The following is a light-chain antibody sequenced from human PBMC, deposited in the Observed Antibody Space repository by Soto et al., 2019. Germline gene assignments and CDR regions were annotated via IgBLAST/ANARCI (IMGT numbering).Light chain of an antibody. J-gene: IGKJ4*01. Sequence: EIVLTQSPATLSLSPGERATLSCRASQSVGTYLAWYQQKPGQAPRLLIYDAFNRATGFPARFSGSGSGTDFTLTISSLEPEDFAVYYCQQRSTRPLTFGGGTKVEIK. CDR2: DAF. CDR3: QQRSTRPLT. V-gene: IGKV3-11*01. CDR1: QSVGTY.